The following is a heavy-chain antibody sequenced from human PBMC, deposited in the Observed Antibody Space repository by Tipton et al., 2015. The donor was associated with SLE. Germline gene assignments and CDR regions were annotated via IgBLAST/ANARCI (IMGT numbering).Heavy chain of an antibody. V-gene: IGHV4-31*03. J-gene: IGHJ4*02. CDR1: CGSINSGDYY. CDR3: ARKFFDYYDSSGYYDY. D-gene: IGHD3-22*01. CDR2: IYHSGST. Sequence: TLSLTCSVSCGSINSGDYYWTWIRQHPGKGLEWIGYIYHSGSTYYKPSLKSRVIISVDTSKNRFSLNVYSVTAADTAVYFCARKFFDYYDSSGYYDYWGPGTLVTVSS.